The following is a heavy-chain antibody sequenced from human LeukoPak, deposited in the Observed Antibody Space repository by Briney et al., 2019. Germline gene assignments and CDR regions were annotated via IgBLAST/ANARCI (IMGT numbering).Heavy chain of an antibody. Sequence: GASVKVSCKASGYTFTSYGISWVRQAPGQGLEWMGIINPSGGSTSYAQKFQGRVTMTRDMSTSTVYMELSSLRSEDTAVYYCARDRRGRYFDLWGRGALVTVSS. CDR1: GYTFTSYG. J-gene: IGHJ2*01. V-gene: IGHV1-46*01. CDR2: INPSGGST. CDR3: ARDRRGRYFDL. D-gene: IGHD2-15*01.